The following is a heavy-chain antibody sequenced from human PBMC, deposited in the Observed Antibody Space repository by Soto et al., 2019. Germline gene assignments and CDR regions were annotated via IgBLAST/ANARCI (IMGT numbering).Heavy chain of an antibody. D-gene: IGHD6-19*01. V-gene: IGHV1-2*02. CDR1: GYTFSGYY. J-gene: IGHJ4*02. CDR3: ARDWPGTLVAGPPTLDY. Sequence: QVQLVQSGAELKKPGASVRVSCKASGYTFSGYYMHWVRQAPGQGLEWVGWINPNSGDTKYAQKFKGRVTMTRDTSIGTAYMELTRLSSADTDVYFCARDWPGTLVAGPPTLDYWGQGTLVTVSS. CDR2: INPNSGDT.